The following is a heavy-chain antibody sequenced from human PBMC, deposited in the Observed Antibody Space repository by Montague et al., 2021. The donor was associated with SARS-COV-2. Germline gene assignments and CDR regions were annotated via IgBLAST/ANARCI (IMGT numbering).Heavy chain of an antibody. CDR1: GFTFSSYS. D-gene: IGHD3-22*01. Sequence: SLRLSCAASGFTFSSYSMNWVRQAPGKGLEWVSSMSNSNSYIYYADSVKGRFTISRDNAKNSLYLQMDSLRAEDTAVYYCARAAWGYYDSSGYLDYWGQGTLVNVSS. CDR3: ARAAWGYYDSSGYLDY. V-gene: IGHV3-21*01. J-gene: IGHJ4*02. CDR2: MSNSNSYI.